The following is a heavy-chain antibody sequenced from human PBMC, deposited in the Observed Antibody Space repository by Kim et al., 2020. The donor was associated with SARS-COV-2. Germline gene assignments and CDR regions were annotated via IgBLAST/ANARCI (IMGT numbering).Heavy chain of an antibody. J-gene: IGHJ4*02. Sequence: STSYADSVKGRITISRDNAKNTLYLQMNSLRAEDTAVYYCASVSPYSPLGWGQGTLVTVSS. CDR3: ASVSPYSPLG. CDR2: ST. D-gene: IGHD5-18*01. V-gene: IGHV3-74*01.